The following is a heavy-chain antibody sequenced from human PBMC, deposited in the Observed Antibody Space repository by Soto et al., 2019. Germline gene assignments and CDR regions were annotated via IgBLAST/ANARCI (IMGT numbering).Heavy chain of an antibody. CDR1: GFTFSNYA. V-gene: IGHV3-23*01. Sequence: EVQLLESGGGLVQPGGSLRLSCAASGFTFSNYAMSWVRQAPGKGLEWVSGVSGSGTSTYYADSVKGRFTVSIDTSKNMLYLEMNRLRAEVTALYSCAKEGRSLTEYGSFADPFDVWGQGTMVTVSS. CDR3: AKEGRSLTEYGSFADPFDV. J-gene: IGHJ3*01. CDR2: VSGSGTST. D-gene: IGHD6-6*01.